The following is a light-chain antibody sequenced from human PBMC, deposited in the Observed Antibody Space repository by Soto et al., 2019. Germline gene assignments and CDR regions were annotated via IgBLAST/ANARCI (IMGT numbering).Light chain of an antibody. Sequence: IVLTHSPATLALSPGERVTLSCGASQSISTYLAWYQQKPGQAPRLLIYDASNRATGIPPRFSGSGSGTDITLTISSLEPEDFAVYYCQQRSNWPPITLGQGTRLEIK. CDR3: QQRSNWPPIT. J-gene: IGKJ5*01. CDR2: DAS. CDR1: QSISTY. V-gene: IGKV3-11*01.